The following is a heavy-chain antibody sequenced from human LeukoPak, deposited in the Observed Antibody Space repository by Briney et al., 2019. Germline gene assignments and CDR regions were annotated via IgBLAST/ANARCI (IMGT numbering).Heavy chain of an antibody. J-gene: IGHJ4*02. D-gene: IGHD4-17*01. Sequence: PSGTLSLTCAVSGASIISNNWWSWVRQPSGKGLGWIGEIWHSGTTNYNPSLKSRVTISVDNSKNQFSLKLNSVTAADTAVYYCMGADYGGHWGQGTLVTVSS. CDR2: IWHSGTT. CDR1: GASIISNNW. V-gene: IGHV4-4*02. CDR3: MGADYGGH.